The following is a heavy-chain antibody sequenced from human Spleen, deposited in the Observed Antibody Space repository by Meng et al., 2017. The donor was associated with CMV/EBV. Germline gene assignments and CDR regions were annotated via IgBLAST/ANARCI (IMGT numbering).Heavy chain of an antibody. CDR2: IYYSGST. D-gene: IGHD2-2*01. Sequence: SETLSLTCTVSGGSISSSSYYWGWIRQPPGKGLEWIGSIYYSGSTYYNPALKSRVTISVDTSKNQFSLKLSSVTAADTAVYYCARVVPAGPMSRLVVQASDIWGQGTMVTVSS. V-gene: IGHV4-39*07. CDR3: ARVVPAGPMSRLVVQASDI. J-gene: IGHJ3*02. CDR1: GGSISSSSYY.